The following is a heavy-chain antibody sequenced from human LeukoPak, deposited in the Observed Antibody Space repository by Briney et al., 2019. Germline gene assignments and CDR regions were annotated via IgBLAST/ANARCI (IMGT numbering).Heavy chain of an antibody. V-gene: IGHV4-59*08. CDR2: IYYSGST. CDR3: ASTPAAIMRLAYYYYGMDV. J-gene: IGHJ6*02. Sequence: SETLSLTCTVSGGSISSYYWSWIRQPPGKGLEWIGYIYYSGSTNYNPSLKSRVTISVDTSKNQFSLKLSSVTAADTAVYYCASTPAAIMRLAYYYYGMDVWGQGTTVTVSS. CDR1: GGSISSYY. D-gene: IGHD2-2*02.